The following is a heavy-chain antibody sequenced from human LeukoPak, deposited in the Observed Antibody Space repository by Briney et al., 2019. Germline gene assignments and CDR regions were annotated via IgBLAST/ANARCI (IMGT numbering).Heavy chain of an antibody. CDR3: ARDAIAAAGTQLPYYYYYMDV. D-gene: IGHD6-13*01. CDR2: INPNSGGT. Sequence: ASVKVSCKASGYTFTGYYMHWVRQAPGQGLEWMGWINPNSGGTNYAQKFQGRVTMTRDTSISTAYMGLSRLRSDDTAVYYCARDAIAAAGTQLPYYYYYMDVWGKGTTVTISS. V-gene: IGHV1-2*02. CDR1: GYTFTGYY. J-gene: IGHJ6*03.